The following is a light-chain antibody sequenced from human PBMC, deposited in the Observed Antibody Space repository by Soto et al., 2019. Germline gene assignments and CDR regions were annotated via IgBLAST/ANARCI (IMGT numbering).Light chain of an antibody. CDR1: QTVTSNY. Sequence: EIVFTQSPGTLSLSPGERATLSCGASQTVTSNYLAWYQQKPGQAPRLLIYGASNRAAGIPDRFSGSGSGTDFTLTISRLEPEDFAVYYCHQYSSSRRTFGQGTKVDIK. V-gene: IGKV3-20*01. J-gene: IGKJ1*01. CDR2: GAS. CDR3: HQYSSSRRT.